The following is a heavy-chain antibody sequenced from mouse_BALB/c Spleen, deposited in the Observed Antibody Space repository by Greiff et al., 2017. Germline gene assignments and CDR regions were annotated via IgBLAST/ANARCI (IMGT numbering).Heavy chain of an antibody. CDR1: GYTFTSYY. J-gene: IGHJ2*01. CDR2: INPSNGGT. Sequence: VQLQQPGAELVKPGASVKLSCKASGYTFTSYYMYWVKQRPGQGLEWIGEINPSNGGTNFNEKFKSKATLTVDKSSSTAYMQLSSLTSEDSAVYYCTRGGSFDYWGQGTTLTVSS. V-gene: IGHV1S81*02. CDR3: TRGGSFDY.